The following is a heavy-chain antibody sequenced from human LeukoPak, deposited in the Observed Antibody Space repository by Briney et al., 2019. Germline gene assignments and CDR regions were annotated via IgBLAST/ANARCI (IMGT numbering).Heavy chain of an antibody. D-gene: IGHD4-11*01. CDR2: INHSGST. CDR3: ARGPSDYKDFDY. J-gene: IGHJ4*02. CDR1: GGSFSGYY. V-gene: IGHV4-34*01. Sequence: SETLSLTCAVYGGSFSGYYWSWIRQPPGKGLEWTGEINHSGSTNYNPSLKSRVTISVDTSKNQFSLKLSSVTAADTAVYYCARGPSDYKDFDYWGQGTLVTVSS.